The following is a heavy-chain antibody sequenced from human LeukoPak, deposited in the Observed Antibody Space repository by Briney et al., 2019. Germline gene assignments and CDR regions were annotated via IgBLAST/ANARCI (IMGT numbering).Heavy chain of an antibody. CDR3: ARDPNYDFWSGYYGNYYGMDV. Sequence: GGSLRLSCAASGFTFSSYGMHWVRQAPGKGLEWVAVIWYGGSNKYYADSVKDRITIFRDNSKNTLYLQMNSLRAEDTAVYYCARDPNYDFWSGYYGNYYGMDVWGQGTTVTVSS. V-gene: IGHV3-33*01. D-gene: IGHD3-3*01. CDR2: IWYGGSNK. CDR1: GFTFSSYG. J-gene: IGHJ6*02.